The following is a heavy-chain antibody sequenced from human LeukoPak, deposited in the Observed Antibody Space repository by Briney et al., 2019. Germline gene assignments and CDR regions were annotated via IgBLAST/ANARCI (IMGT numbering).Heavy chain of an antibody. D-gene: IGHD3-22*01. CDR2: ISSSSSTI. J-gene: IGHJ1*01. Sequence: GGSLRLSCVASGFTFNNYEMNWVRQAPGKGLEWVSYISSSSSTIYYADSVKGRFTISRDNAKNSLYLQMNSLRDEDTAVYYCARNYYDSSGYYVDFHFWGQGTLVTVSS. CDR3: ARNYYDSSGYYVDFHF. V-gene: IGHV3-48*02. CDR1: GFTFNNYE.